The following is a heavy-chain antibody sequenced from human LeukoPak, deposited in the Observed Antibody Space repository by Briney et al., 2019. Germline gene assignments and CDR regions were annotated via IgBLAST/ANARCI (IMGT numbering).Heavy chain of an antibody. CDR1: GYTFTFYY. J-gene: IGHJ4*02. V-gene: IGHV1-2*02. Sequence: GASVKVSCKASGYTFTFYYMHWVRQAPGQGLELMGWINPNSGGTNYAQKFQGRVTMTRDTSISTAYMELRRLRSDDTAVYYCAVELISSWYDYWGQGTLVTVSS. CDR3: AVELISSWYDY. D-gene: IGHD6-13*01. CDR2: INPNSGGT.